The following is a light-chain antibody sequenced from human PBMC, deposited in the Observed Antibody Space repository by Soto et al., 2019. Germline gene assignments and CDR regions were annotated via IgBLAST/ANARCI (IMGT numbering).Light chain of an antibody. J-gene: IGKJ1*01. CDR1: QSVSSSY. V-gene: IGKV3-20*01. CDR3: QQYGSSPRT. Sequence: EIVVTQSPVTLSLSPGERATLSCRASQSVSSSYLAWYQQKPGQAPRLLIYGASSRATGIPDRFSGSGSGTDFTLTISRLEPEDSAVYYCQQYGSSPRTFGQGTKV. CDR2: GAS.